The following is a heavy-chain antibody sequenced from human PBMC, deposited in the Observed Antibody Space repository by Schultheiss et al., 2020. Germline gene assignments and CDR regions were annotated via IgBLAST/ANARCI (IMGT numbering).Heavy chain of an antibody. D-gene: IGHD2-2*01. CDR3: ARFPGYCSSTSCYGYYYMDV. J-gene: IGHJ6*03. V-gene: IGHV3-21*01. Sequence: GSLRLSCAASGFTFSSYWMSWVRQAPGKGLEWVSSISSSSSYIYYADSVKGRFTISRDNAKNSLYLQMNSLRAEDTAVYYCARFPGYCSSTSCYGYYYMDVWGKGTTVTVSS. CDR2: ISSSSSYI. CDR1: GFTFSSYW.